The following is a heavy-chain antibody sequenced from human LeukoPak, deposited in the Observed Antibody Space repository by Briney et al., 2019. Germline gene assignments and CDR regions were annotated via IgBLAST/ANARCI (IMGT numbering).Heavy chain of an antibody. CDR3: TSWGDTTAEYFQR. V-gene: IGHV3-7*01. Sequence: GGSLRLSCVVSGFTFNRCWMNWVRQAPGKGLEWVAHINPDGRDTYYVDSVKGRFAISRDDAQNSMYLQMNSLRVEDTAVYYCTSWGDTTAEYFQRWGQGTLVTVSS. J-gene: IGHJ1*01. CDR1: GFTFNRCW. D-gene: IGHD2-21*02. CDR2: INPDGRDT.